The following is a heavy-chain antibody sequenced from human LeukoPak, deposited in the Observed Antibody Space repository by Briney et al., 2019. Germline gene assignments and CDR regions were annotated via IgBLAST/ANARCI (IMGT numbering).Heavy chain of an antibody. CDR3: AKDYGSGSYYPIYYYYYYMDV. J-gene: IGHJ6*03. Sequence: PGGSLRLSCVASGFTFSTYGMSWVRQAPGKGLEWVSAISGSGGSTYYADSVKGRFTISRDNSKNTLYLQMNSLRAEDTAVYYCAKDYGSGSYYPIYYYYYYMDVWGKGTTVTISS. D-gene: IGHD3-10*01. V-gene: IGHV3-23*01. CDR1: GFTFSTYG. CDR2: ISGSGGST.